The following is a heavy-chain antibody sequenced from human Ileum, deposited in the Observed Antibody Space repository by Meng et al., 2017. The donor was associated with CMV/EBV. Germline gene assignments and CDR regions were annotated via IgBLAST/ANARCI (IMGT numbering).Heavy chain of an antibody. J-gene: IGHJ4*02. CDR1: GGSFSGYY. CDR3: ASTGWLQLPGDY. Sequence: APPQPSRAGLVHPSEPLSPTCAVDGGSFSGYYWSWIRQPPGKGLEWIGEINHSGSTNYNPSLKSRVTISVDTSKNQFSLKLSSVTAADTAVYYCASTGWLQLPGDYWGQGTLVTVSS. V-gene: IGHV4-34*01. D-gene: IGHD5-24*01. CDR2: INHSGST.